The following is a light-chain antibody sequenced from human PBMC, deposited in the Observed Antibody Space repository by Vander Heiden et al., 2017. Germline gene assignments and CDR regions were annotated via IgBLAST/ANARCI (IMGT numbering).Light chain of an antibody. Sequence: SYVLTQSPSVSVAPRQTARITCGGNNIGTKSVHWYQQKPGQAPVLVVHDDSDRPSGIPERFSGSNSGNTATLTISRVEAGDEADYFCQVWDSSSDHVLFGGGTKVTVL. CDR3: QVWDSSSDHVL. J-gene: IGLJ2*01. CDR1: NIGTKS. CDR2: DDS. V-gene: IGLV3-21*02.